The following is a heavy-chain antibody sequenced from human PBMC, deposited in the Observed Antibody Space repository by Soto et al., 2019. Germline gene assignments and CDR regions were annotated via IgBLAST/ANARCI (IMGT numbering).Heavy chain of an antibody. V-gene: IGHV4-31*03. CDR3: AGTGIDSRGYFDY. CDR1: GGSISSGGYY. CDR2: IYYSGST. D-gene: IGHD3-22*01. J-gene: IGHJ4*02. Sequence: SETLSLTCTVSGGSISSGGYYWSWIRQHPGKGLEWIGYIYYSGSTYYNPSLKSRVTISVDTSKNQFSLKLSSVTAADTAVYYCAGTGIDSRGYFDYWGQGTLVTVSS.